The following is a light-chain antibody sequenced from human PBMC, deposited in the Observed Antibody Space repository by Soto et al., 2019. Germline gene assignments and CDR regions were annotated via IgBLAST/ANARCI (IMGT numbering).Light chain of an antibody. CDR2: SAS. J-gene: IGKJ2*01. CDR3: QQYGKTPRT. V-gene: IGKV3-20*01. Sequence: EILLTQSPGTLSLSPGERATLSCGASQSITNNYLAWYQHKPGQPPRLLIYSASSRATSIPDRFSGSGSGTDFVLTISRLEPEDFAVYYCQQYGKTPRTFGQGTKLEIK. CDR1: QSITNNY.